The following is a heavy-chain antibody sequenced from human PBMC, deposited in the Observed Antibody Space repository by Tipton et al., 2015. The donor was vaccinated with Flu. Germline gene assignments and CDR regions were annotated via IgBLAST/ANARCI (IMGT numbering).Heavy chain of an antibody. Sequence: TLSLTCTVSAGSFSSGDYYWSWLRQHPGKGLEWIGYIYHTGPTYYNPSLKSRLIISLDTSKNQFSLKLSSVTAADTAVYYCARDFSHGFAIWGQGTMVTVSS. CDR2: IYHTGPT. V-gene: IGHV4-31*03. J-gene: IGHJ3*02. CDR1: AGSFSSGDYY. D-gene: IGHD3-3*01. CDR3: ARDFSHGFAI.